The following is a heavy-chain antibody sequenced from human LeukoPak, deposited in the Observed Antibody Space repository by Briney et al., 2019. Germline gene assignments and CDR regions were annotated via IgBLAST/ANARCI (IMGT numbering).Heavy chain of an antibody. J-gene: IGHJ4*02. CDR1: GYTFTSYG. Sequence: ASVKVSCKASGYTFTSYGISWVRQAPGQGLEWMGWINPNSGGTNYAQKFQGRVTMTRDTSISTAYMELSRLRSDDTAVYYCAREGKEYYDSSGHFDYWGQGILVTVSS. D-gene: IGHD3-22*01. CDR2: INPNSGGT. V-gene: IGHV1-2*02. CDR3: AREGKEYYDSSGHFDY.